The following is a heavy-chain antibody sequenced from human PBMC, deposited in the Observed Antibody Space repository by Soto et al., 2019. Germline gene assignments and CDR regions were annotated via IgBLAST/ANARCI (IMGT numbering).Heavy chain of an antibody. CDR2: IIPTFGAA. D-gene: IGHD3-3*01. J-gene: IGHJ4*02. CDR1: RGTFSSNS. CDR3: ATPSNVHDFLFGF. V-gene: IGHV1-69*01. Sequence: QVQLVQSGAEVRKPGSSVKVSCKASRGTFSSNSFSWVRQAPGQGFEYMGGIIPTFGAANYAQRFKDRVTFTADESTTTVYMELSSLKPEDTAVYYCATPSNVHDFLFGFWGQGTLVTVSS.